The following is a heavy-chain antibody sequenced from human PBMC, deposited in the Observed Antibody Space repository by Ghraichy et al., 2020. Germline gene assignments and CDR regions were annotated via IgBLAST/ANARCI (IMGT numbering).Heavy chain of an antibody. CDR1: GYTFTSYD. V-gene: IGHV1-8*01. CDR2: MNPNSGNT. Sequence: ASVKVSCKASGYTFTSYDINWVRQATGQGLEWMGWMNPNSGNTGYAQKFQGRVTMTRNTSISTAYMELSSLRSEDTAVYYCARGGVLGYCSGGSCFQHYYYYGMDVWGQGTTVTVSS. D-gene: IGHD2-15*01. J-gene: IGHJ6*02. CDR3: ARGGVLGYCSGGSCFQHYYYYGMDV.